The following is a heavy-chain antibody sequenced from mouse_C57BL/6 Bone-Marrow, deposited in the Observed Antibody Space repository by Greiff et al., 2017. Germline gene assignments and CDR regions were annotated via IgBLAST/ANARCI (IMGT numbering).Heavy chain of an antibody. D-gene: IGHD2-4*01. V-gene: IGHV1-26*01. CDR2: INPNNGGT. CDR1: GYTFTNYS. Sequence: VQLQQSGPELVKPGASVKISCKASGYTFTNYSMNWMKQSHGKSLEWIGDINPNNGGTSYNQKFKGKATLTVDKSSSTAYMERRSLTSEDSAVXYCGRCGDYDVEYFDVWGTGTTVTVSS. CDR3: GRCGDYDVEYFDV. J-gene: IGHJ1*03.